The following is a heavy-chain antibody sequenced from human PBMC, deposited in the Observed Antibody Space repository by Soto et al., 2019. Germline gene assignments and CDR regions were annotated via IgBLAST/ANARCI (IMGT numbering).Heavy chain of an antibody. D-gene: IGHD6-19*01. V-gene: IGHV4-61*01. Sequence: PSETLSLTCTVSGGSVSSGSYYWSWIRKPPGKGLEWIGYIYYSGSTNYNPSLKSRVTISVDTSKNQFSLKLSSVTAADTAAYYGARAAPQWLPYKCCWFDPWGQGTLVTVSP. J-gene: IGHJ5*02. CDR2: IYYSGST. CDR3: ARAAPQWLPYKCCWFDP. CDR1: GGSVSSGSYY.